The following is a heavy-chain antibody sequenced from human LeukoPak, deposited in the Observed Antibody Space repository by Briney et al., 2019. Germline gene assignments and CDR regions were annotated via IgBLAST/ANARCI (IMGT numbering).Heavy chain of an antibody. CDR3: ARVQVSDDNWGFFDY. CDR1: GYTFPANN. Sequence: ASVKDSSKASGYTFPANNMHWVRQTPGQGRGWMGWINPNSGGSNCAQKFQGRVTMTRETSISTAYMELSRLSSDDTAVYYCARVQVSDDNWGFFDYWGQGTLVTVSS. J-gene: IGHJ4*02. V-gene: IGHV1-2*02. CDR2: INPNSGGS. D-gene: IGHD1-1*01.